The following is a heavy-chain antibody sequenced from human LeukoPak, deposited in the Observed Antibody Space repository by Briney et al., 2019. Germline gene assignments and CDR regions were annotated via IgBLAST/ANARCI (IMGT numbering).Heavy chain of an antibody. CDR1: GFTFSDSW. CDR2: IKQDGSEK. Sequence: GEPLRLSCAASGFTFSDSWMSWVRRLPGKGLEWVAYIKQDGSEKFYVDSVKGRFTISRDNAKNSLYLQMNTLRAEDTAVYCAKGGWYPDCWGQGTLITVSS. V-gene: IGHV3-7*03. D-gene: IGHD6-19*01. CDR3: KGGWYPDC. J-gene: IGHJ4*02.